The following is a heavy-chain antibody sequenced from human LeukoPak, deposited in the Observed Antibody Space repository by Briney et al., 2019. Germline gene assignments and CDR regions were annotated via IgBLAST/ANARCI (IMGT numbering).Heavy chain of an antibody. D-gene: IGHD5-18*01. CDR1: GFTFSSYS. Sequence: GGSLRLSCAASGFTFSSYSMNWVRQAPGKGLEWVSSISSSSYIYYADSVKGRFTISRDNAKNSLYLQMNSLRAEDTAVYYCAREQDLRGYSYGDFDYWGQGTLVTVSS. CDR3: AREQDLRGYSYGDFDY. J-gene: IGHJ4*02. V-gene: IGHV3-21*01. CDR2: ISSSSYI.